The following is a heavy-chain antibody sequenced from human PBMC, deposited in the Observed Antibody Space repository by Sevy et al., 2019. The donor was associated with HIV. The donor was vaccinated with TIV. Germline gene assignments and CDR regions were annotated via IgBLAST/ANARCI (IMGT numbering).Heavy chain of an antibody. CDR2: ISGSGGST. CDR3: AKENYYDSSGYYYPTDDAFDI. V-gene: IGHV3-23*01. CDR1: GFTFSSYA. J-gene: IGHJ3*02. D-gene: IGHD3-22*01. Sequence: GGSLRLSCAASGFTFSSYAMSWVRQAPGKGLEWVSAISGSGGSTYYADSVKGRFTISRDNSKNTLNLQMNSLRAEDTAVYYCAKENYYDSSGYYYPTDDAFDIWGQGTMVTVSS.